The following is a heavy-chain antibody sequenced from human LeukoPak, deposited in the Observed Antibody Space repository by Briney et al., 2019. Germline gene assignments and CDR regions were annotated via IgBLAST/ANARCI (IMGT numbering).Heavy chain of an antibody. CDR3: ARGSCSGGSCYLYNYYHYMDV. D-gene: IGHD2-15*01. V-gene: IGHV4-34*01. CDR1: GGSFSAYY. J-gene: IGHJ6*03. Sequence: PSETLSLTCAVYGGSFSAYYWSWIRQPPGKGLEWMGEINHSGSTNYNPSHKSRATTSVDTSKKQFSLKLSSLTAADTAVYYCARGSCSGGSCYLYNYYHYMDVWGKGTTVTVSS. CDR2: INHSGST.